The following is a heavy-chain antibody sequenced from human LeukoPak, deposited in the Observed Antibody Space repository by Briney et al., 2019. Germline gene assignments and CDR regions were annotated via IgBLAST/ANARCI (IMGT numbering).Heavy chain of an antibody. V-gene: IGHV4-30-4*01. CDR1: TGSISSGDYY. J-gene: IGHJ4*02. CDR3: ARALYSMTTVTTEYWFDY. D-gene: IGHD4-17*01. Sequence: SETLSLTCTVSTGSISSGDYYWSWIRQPPGKGLEWIGYIDYTRSTYYNPSLQTRVTISVDTSKNQFSLNLTSVTAADTAVHYCARALYSMTTVTTEYWFDYWGQGTLVTVSS. CDR2: IDYTRST.